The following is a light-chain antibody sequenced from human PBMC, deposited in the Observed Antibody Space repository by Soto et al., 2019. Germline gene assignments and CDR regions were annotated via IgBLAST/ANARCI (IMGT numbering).Light chain of an antibody. CDR2: TNN. J-gene: IGLJ1*01. CDR3: ATWDDSLNGDV. Sequence: QSVLTQPPSASGTPGQRITISCSGSGSNIGSNTVTWYQQLPRTAPTLLIYTNNQRPSGVPDRFSGSKSGTSASLAISGLQSGDEADYYCATWDDSLNGDVFGPGTKLTVL. V-gene: IGLV1-44*01. CDR1: GSNIGSNT.